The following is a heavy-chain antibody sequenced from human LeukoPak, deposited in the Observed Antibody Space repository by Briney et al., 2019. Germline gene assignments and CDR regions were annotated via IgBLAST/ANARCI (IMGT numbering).Heavy chain of an antibody. J-gene: IGHJ4*02. CDR2: ISIDGNTT. Sequence: GGSLRLSCVGSGFTFSSYWMHWVRQGPGKGLEWVSRISIDGNTTTYADSVKGRFTISRDNAKNSLYLQMNSLRAEDTAVYYCARGAVAGPPYFDYWGQGTLVTVSS. CDR3: ARGAVAGPPYFDY. CDR1: GFTFSSYW. V-gene: IGHV3-74*01. D-gene: IGHD6-19*01.